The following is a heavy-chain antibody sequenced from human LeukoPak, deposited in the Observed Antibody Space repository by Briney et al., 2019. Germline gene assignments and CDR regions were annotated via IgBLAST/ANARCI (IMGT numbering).Heavy chain of an antibody. J-gene: IGHJ5*02. CDR1: GGSISSFY. CDR2: IYNSGST. Sequence: PSETLSLTCTVSGGSISSFYWGWIRQPPGKGLEWIGYIYNSGSTDYNPSLKSRVTISVDTSKNQFSLKLSSVTAADTAVYYCAAFDISGHSFKSWGQGTLVTVSS. D-gene: IGHD3-22*01. CDR3: AAFDISGHSFKS. V-gene: IGHV4-59*01.